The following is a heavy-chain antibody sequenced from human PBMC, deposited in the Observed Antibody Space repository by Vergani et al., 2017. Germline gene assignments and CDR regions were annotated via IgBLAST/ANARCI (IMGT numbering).Heavy chain of an antibody. J-gene: IGHJ3*01. D-gene: IGHD3-10*01. Sequence: EVQLVQSGAEVKKPGESLKISCQAFGYIFSNFWIGWVRQRRGRGLEWMGIIYPGDSEVKSNPTFRGQVIFSVDTSVNTAYLQWRSLQASDTATYFCASGGHGSENGGALQLWGQGTNITVSS. CDR3: ASGGHGSENGGALQL. CDR2: IYPGDSEV. CDR1: GYIFSNFW. V-gene: IGHV5-51*01.